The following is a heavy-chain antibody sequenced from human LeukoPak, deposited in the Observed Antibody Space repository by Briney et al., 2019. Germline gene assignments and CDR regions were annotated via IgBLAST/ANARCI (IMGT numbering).Heavy chain of an antibody. CDR1: GFTFSSYA. CDR3: AKDRSMVAATSAFDI. Sequence: GGSLRLSCAASGFTFSSYALSWVRQAPGKGLEWVSTISGNGGSTYYADSVKGRFTISRDNSKNTLYLQVNSLRAEDTAIYFCAKDRSMVAATSAFDIWGQGTRVTVSS. V-gene: IGHV3-23*01. D-gene: IGHD2-15*01. J-gene: IGHJ3*02. CDR2: ISGNGGST.